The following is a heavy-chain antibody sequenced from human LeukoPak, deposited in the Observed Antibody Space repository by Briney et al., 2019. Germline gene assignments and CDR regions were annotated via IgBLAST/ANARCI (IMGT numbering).Heavy chain of an antibody. Sequence: KSSETLSLTCTVSGGSISSSSYYWGWIRQPPGKGLEWIGSIYYSGSTYYNPSLKSRVTISVDTSKNQFSLKLSSVTAADTAVYYCARGRYHRYYDSSGYLGYWGQGTLVTVSS. CDR1: GGSISSSSYY. CDR3: ARGRYHRYYDSSGYLGY. D-gene: IGHD3-22*01. CDR2: IYYSGST. J-gene: IGHJ4*02. V-gene: IGHV4-39*07.